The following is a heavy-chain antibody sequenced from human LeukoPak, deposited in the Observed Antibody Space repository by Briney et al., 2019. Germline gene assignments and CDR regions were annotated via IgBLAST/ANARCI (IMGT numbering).Heavy chain of an antibody. D-gene: IGHD2-2*02. CDR2: ISGYNGNT. Sequence: ASVKVSCKASGYTFSRYGISWVQQAPGQGLEWMGWISGYNGNTKSAQMVQGRVTMTTDTSTSTAYMELRSLRSDDTAVYYCARATYCSSTSCYIRNDAFDIWGQGTMVTVSS. V-gene: IGHV1-18*01. J-gene: IGHJ3*02. CDR1: GYTFSRYG. CDR3: ARATYCSSTSCYIRNDAFDI.